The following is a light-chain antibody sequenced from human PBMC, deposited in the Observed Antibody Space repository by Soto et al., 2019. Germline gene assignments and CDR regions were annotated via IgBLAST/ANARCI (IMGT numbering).Light chain of an antibody. CDR1: QSVSSSY. CDR3: QQYGSSPPK. Sequence: EIVLTQSPGTLSLSPGERATLSCRASQSVSSSYLAWYQQKPRQAPRLLIYGASSRATGIRDRFSGSGSGTDFTVTISRLEPEGFAVYYCQQYGSSPPKFGQGPKLEIK. V-gene: IGKV3-20*01. J-gene: IGKJ1*01. CDR2: GAS.